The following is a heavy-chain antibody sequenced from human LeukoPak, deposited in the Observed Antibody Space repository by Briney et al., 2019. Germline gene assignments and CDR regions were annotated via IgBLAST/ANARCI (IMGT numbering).Heavy chain of an antibody. CDR3: AKDHIPSGWSIVYYFDY. J-gene: IGHJ4*02. D-gene: IGHD6-19*01. CDR1: GFTFSSYA. Sequence: GGSLRLSCAASGFTFSSYAMSWVRQAPGKGLEWVSAISGSGGSTYYADSVKGRFTISRDNSKNTLYLQMNSLRAEDTAVYYCAKDHIPSGWSIVYYFDYWGQGTLVTVSS. CDR2: ISGSGGST. V-gene: IGHV3-23*01.